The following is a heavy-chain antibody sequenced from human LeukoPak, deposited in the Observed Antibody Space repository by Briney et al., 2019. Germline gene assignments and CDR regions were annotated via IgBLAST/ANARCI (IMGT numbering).Heavy chain of an antibody. J-gene: IGHJ1*01. D-gene: IGHD3-16*01. CDR3: AREAVLGDEYFQH. V-gene: IGHV4-39*07. CDR1: GGSISSSSYY. CDR2: IYYSGST. Sequence: SETLSLTCTVSGGSISSSSYYWGWIRQPPGKGLEWIGSIYYSGSTYYNPSLKSRVTISVDTSKNQFSLKLSSVTAADTAVYYCAREAVLGDEYFQHWGQGTLVTVSS.